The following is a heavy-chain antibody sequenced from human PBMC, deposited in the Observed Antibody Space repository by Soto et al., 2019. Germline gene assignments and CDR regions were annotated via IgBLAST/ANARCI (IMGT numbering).Heavy chain of an antibody. J-gene: IGHJ4*02. D-gene: IGHD2-2*01. V-gene: IGHV3-23*01. CDR1: GFSLSNYA. CDR2: RTGSADKT. CDR3: ARDCSSSSCSVWHY. Sequence: EVQLLESGGDLVQPGGSLRLSCAASGFSLSNYAMTWVRQAPGKGLEWVSGRTGSADKTYYADSVKGRFIISRDNSKNTLYLQMNSLRAEDTALYYCARDCSSSSCSVWHYWGQGTLVTVSS.